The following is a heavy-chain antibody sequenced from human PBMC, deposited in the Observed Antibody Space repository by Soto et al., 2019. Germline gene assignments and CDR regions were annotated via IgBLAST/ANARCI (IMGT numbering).Heavy chain of an antibody. CDR2: IYYSGST. CDR3: ARGGSSGYYFGY. V-gene: IGHV4-59*01. D-gene: IGHD3-22*01. J-gene: IGHJ4*02. Sequence: QVQLQESGPGLVKPSETLSLTCTVSGGSISSYYWSWIRQPPGKGLEWIGYIYYSGSTNYNPSLKSRVTISVDTSKNQFSLKLSSVTAADTAVYYCARGGSSGYYFGYWGQGTLVTVSS. CDR1: GGSISSYY.